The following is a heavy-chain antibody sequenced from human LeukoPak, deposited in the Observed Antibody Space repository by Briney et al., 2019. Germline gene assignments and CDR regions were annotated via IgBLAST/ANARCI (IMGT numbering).Heavy chain of an antibody. CDR1: VGSISSSSYY. J-gene: IGHJ3*02. V-gene: IGHV4-39*01. Sequence: PSETLSLTCTVSVGSISSSSYYWGWIRQPPGKGLEWIGSIYYSGSTYCNPSLKSRVTVSVDTSKNQFSLKLSSVTAADTAVYYCAGTFYGSDNAFDIWGQGTMVTVSS. D-gene: IGHD1-26*01. CDR2: IYYSGST. CDR3: AGTFYGSDNAFDI.